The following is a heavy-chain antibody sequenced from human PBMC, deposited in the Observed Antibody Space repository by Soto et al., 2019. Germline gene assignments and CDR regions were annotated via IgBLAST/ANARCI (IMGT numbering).Heavy chain of an antibody. V-gene: IGHV3-23*01. CDR3: EKEYCGADCAIDL. CDR1: GFSFSSYA. CDR2: ISDGGGST. Sequence: GGSLRLSCAASGFSFSSYAMSWVRQAPGKGLEWVSSISDGGGSTNYADSVRGRFTIARDRSKNTLYLHMISLRAEDTAVYYCEKEYCGADCAIDLWGQGALVTVSS. D-gene: IGHD2-21*02. J-gene: IGHJ5*02.